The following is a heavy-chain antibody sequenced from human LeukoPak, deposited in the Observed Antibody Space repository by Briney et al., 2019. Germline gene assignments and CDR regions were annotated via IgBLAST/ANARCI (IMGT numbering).Heavy chain of an antibody. Sequence: ASVKVSCKASGGTFSSYAISWVRQAPGQGLEWMGWISAYNGNTNYAQKLQGRVTMTTDTSTSTAYMELRSLRSDDTAVYYCAVPITMVRGPPNLWGQGTLVTVSS. CDR3: AVPITMVRGPPNL. CDR2: ISAYNGNT. J-gene: IGHJ4*02. CDR1: GGTFSSYA. V-gene: IGHV1-18*01. D-gene: IGHD3-10*01.